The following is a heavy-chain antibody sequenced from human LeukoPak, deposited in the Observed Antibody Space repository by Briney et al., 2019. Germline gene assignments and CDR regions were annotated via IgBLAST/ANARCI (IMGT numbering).Heavy chain of an antibody. Sequence: SETLSLTCAVYGGSFSGYYWSWIRQPPGKGLEWIGEINHSGSTNYNPSLKSRVTISVDTSKNQFSLKLSSVTAADTAMYYCARLVVVTAEGHWFDPWGQGTLVTVSS. D-gene: IGHD2-21*02. J-gene: IGHJ5*02. CDR3: ARLVVVTAEGHWFDP. V-gene: IGHV4-34*01. CDR2: INHSGST. CDR1: GGSFSGYY.